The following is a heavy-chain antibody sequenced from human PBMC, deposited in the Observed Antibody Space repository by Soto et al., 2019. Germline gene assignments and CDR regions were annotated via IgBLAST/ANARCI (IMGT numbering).Heavy chain of an antibody. CDR3: AREVVAVPADTAYYYYGMDV. Sequence: PSETLSLTCTVSGGSISSYYWSWIRQPAGKGLEWIGRIYTSGSTNYNPSLKSRVTMSVDTSKNQFSLKLSSVTAADTAVYYCAREVVAVPADTAYYYYGMDVWGQGTTVTVYS. J-gene: IGHJ6*02. CDR2: IYTSGST. CDR1: GGSISSYY. V-gene: IGHV4-4*07. D-gene: IGHD2-2*01.